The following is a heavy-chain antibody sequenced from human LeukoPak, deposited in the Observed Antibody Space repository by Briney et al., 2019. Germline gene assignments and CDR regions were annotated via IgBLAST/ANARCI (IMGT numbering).Heavy chain of an antibody. J-gene: IGHJ3*02. CDR2: MWYDGSNK. CDR1: GFTFSSYG. V-gene: IGHV3-33*01. CDR3: ARVSSSNDAFDI. Sequence: GGSLRLSCAASGFTFSSYGMHWVRQAPGKGLEWVAVMWYDGSNKYYADSVKGRFTISRDNSKNTLYLQMNSLRAEDTAVYYCARVSSSNDAFDIWGQGTMVTVSS. D-gene: IGHD6-13*01.